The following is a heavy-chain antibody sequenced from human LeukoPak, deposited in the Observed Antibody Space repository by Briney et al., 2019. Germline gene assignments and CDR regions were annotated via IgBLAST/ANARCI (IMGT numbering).Heavy chain of an antibody. CDR1: GFPFSSYW. CDR3: TRVGYIDEGIDY. J-gene: IGHJ4*02. D-gene: IGHD5-24*01. V-gene: IGHV3-7*04. CDR2: IKQDGSKK. Sequence: PGGSLRLSCVASGFPFSSYWMTWIRQAPGKGLEWVANIKQDGSKKSYVDSVKGRFTIPRDNAKNSLYLQMNSLRAEDTAIYYCTRVGYIDEGIDYLGQGTLVTVSS.